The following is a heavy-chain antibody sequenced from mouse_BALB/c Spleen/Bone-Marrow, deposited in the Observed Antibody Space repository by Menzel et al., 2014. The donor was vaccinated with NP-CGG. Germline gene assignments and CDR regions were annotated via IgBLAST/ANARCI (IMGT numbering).Heavy chain of an antibody. Sequence: VQLQQSGAELAKPGASVKMSCKASDYTFTSYWMHWVKQRPGQGLEWIGYINPSTGYTAYNQKFKDKATLTADKSSSTAYLQLNSLTSEDSAVYYCARSGFDYWGQGTTCTVSS. CDR2: INPSTGYT. CDR3: ARSGFDY. CDR1: DYTFTSYW. D-gene: IGHD4-1*01. J-gene: IGHJ2*01. V-gene: IGHV1-7*01.